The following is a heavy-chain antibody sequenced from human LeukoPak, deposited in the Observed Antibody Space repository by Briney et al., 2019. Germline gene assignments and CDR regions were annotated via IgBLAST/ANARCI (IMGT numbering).Heavy chain of an antibody. CDR3: ARGVLAFTGYFDWLPRYYFDY. D-gene: IGHD3-9*01. V-gene: IGHV1-3*01. Sequence: GASVKVSCKASGYTFTSYAFHWVRQAPGQRLEWLGWIHAGNGDTKHSQKFQDRLTITRDTSASTAYMELSSLRSEDTAVYYCARGVLAFTGYFDWLPRYYFDYWGQGTLVTVSS. CDR2: IHAGNGDT. J-gene: IGHJ4*02. CDR1: GYTFTSYA.